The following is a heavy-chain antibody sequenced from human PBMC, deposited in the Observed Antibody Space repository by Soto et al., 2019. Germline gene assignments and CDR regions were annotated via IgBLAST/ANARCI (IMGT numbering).Heavy chain of an antibody. CDR3: ARGRAGFFWSGRTDNWFDP. Sequence: ASVKVSCKASGGTFSSYAISWVRQAPGQGLEWMGGIIPIFGTANYAQKFQGRVTITADKSTSTAYMELSSVTAADTAVYYCARGRAGFFWSGRTDNWFDPWGQGTLVTVSS. V-gene: IGHV1-69*06. CDR1: GGTFSSYA. CDR2: IIPIFGTA. J-gene: IGHJ5*02. D-gene: IGHD3-3*01.